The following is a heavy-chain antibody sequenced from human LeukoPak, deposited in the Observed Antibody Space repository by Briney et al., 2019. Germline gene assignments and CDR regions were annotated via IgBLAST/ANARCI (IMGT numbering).Heavy chain of an antibody. CDR1: GFTFSSYW. CDR3: ARDPRSSSWKGASFDY. D-gene: IGHD6-13*01. V-gene: IGHV3-7*01. Sequence: GGSLRLSCAASGFTFSSYWMSWVRQAPGKGLGWVANIKQDGSEKYYVDSVKGRFTISRDNAKNSLYLQMNSLRAEDTAVYYCARDPRSSSWKGASFDYWGQGTLVTVSS. CDR2: IKQDGSEK. J-gene: IGHJ4*02.